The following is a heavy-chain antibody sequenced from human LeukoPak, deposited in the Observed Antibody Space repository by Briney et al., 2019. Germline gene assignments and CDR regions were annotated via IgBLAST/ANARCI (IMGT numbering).Heavy chain of an antibody. CDR2: INHSGST. CDR1: GGSFSGYY. D-gene: IGHD5/OR15-5a*01. V-gene: IGHV4-34*01. Sequence: SETLSLTCAVYGGSFSGYYWSWIRQPPGKGLEWIGEINHSGSTNYNPSLKSRVTISVDTSKNQFSLQLSSVTAADTAVYFCARGVSEYWGQGILVTVSS. CDR3: ARGVSEY. J-gene: IGHJ4*02.